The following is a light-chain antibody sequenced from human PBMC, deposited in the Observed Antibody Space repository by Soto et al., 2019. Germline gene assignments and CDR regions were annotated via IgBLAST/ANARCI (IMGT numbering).Light chain of an antibody. Sequence: DIQMTQSPSTLSASVGDRVTITCRASQSINSWLAWYQQKPGKAPKLLIYRASSLEGGVPSRFSGSGSGTEFTLTISSLQPDDFSTYYCQHYDRYSGTFGPGTKVDIK. CDR3: QHYDRYSGT. V-gene: IGKV1-5*03. CDR1: QSINSW. J-gene: IGKJ3*01. CDR2: RAS.